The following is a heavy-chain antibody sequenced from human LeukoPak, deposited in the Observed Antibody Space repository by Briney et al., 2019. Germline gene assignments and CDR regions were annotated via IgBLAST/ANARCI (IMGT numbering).Heavy chain of an antibody. D-gene: IGHD6-19*01. CDR1: GYTFTSYY. Sequence: ASVKVSCKASGYTFTSYYMHWVRQAPGQGLEGMGIINPSGGSTSYAQKFQGRVTMTRDTSTSTVYMELSSLRSEDTAVYYCARVATIAVEGYDAFDIWGQGTMVTVSS. CDR3: ARVATIAVEGYDAFDI. V-gene: IGHV1-46*01. CDR2: INPSGGST. J-gene: IGHJ3*02.